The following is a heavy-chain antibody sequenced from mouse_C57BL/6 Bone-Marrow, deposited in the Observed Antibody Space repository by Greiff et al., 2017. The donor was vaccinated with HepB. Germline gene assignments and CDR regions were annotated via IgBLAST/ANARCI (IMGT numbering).Heavy chain of an antibody. CDR2: IWSGGST. V-gene: IGHV2-2*01. CDR3: ARGSSYYGSYVDFDY. J-gene: IGHJ2*01. Sequence: QVQLKESGPGLVQPSQSLSITCTVSGFSFTSYGVHWVRQSPGKGLEWLGVIWSGGSTDYNEDFISRLSISKDNSKSQVFFKMNILQADDTAIYYCARGSSYYGSYVDFDYWGQGTTLTVSS. CDR1: GFSFTSYG. D-gene: IGHD2-10*01.